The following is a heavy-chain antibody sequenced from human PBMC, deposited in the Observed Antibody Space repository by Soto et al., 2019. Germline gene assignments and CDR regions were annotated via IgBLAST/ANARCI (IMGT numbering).Heavy chain of an antibody. Sequence: SETLSLTCTFSGGSISSYYWSLIRQPPGKGLEWIGYIYYSGSTNYNPSLKSRVTISVDTSKNQFSLKLSSVTAADTAVYYCARVGDSGYDEYYFDYWGQGTLVTVS. CDR2: IYYSGST. V-gene: IGHV4-59*01. CDR3: ARVGDSGYDEYYFDY. D-gene: IGHD5-12*01. CDR1: GGSISSYY. J-gene: IGHJ4*02.